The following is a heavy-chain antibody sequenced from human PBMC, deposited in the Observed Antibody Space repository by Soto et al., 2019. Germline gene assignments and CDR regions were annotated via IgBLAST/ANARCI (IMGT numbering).Heavy chain of an antibody. Sequence: PSQTLSLTCAVSGGSISSGGYSWSWIRQPPGKGLEWIGYIYHSGSTYYNPSLKSRVTISVDRSKNQFSLKLSSVTAADTAVYYCARRRGWGNTVTTGFHGYGFDICGQGTMVTVS. CDR2: IYHSGST. J-gene: IGHJ3*02. V-gene: IGHV4-30-2*01. CDR3: ARRRGWGNTVTTGFHGYGFDI. D-gene: IGHD4-17*01. CDR1: GGSISSGGYS.